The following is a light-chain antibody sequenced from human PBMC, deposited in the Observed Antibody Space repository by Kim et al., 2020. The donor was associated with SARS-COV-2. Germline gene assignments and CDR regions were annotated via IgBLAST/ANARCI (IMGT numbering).Light chain of an antibody. Sequence: EIIMTQSPATLPVSPGERATLSCRASQSVSDKLAWYQQKPGQAPGLLIYDASTRATGIPARFSGSGSGTEFTLTISSLQSEDFVVYYCQQYNKWPRTFGQGTKLEI. CDR2: DAS. J-gene: IGKJ2*01. CDR3: QQYNKWPRT. V-gene: IGKV3-15*01. CDR1: QSVSDK.